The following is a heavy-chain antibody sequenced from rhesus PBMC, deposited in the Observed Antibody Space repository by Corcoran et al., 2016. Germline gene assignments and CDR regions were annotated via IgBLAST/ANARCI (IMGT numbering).Heavy chain of an antibody. CDR1: GGSISDDYY. V-gene: IGHV4-106*01. J-gene: IGHJ4*01. CDR2: ISGSGGGT. CDR3: ARGDSSGWSPSCDY. Sequence: QVQLQESGPGLVKPSETLSLTCAVSGGSISDDYYWSWIRQPPGKGLEWIGYISGSGGGTNYNPSLKKRVTISIDTYKNQFSLKLSAVNAADTAVYYCARGDSSGWSPSCDYWGQGVLVTVSS. D-gene: IGHD6S26*01.